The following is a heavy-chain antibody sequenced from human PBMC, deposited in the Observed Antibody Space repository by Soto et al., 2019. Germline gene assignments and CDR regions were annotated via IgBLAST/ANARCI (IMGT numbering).Heavy chain of an antibody. J-gene: IGHJ6*02. D-gene: IGHD3-9*01. CDR3: VKDWTGNTCPGMDV. Sequence: EVQLLESGGGLIQPGGSLRLSCAASGFTFSSYAMTWVRQAPGKGLEWVSAVSGSGDTTYYADAVKGRFNISRDNSKRTLYLQMSSLRDEDSAVYYCVKDWTGNTCPGMDVWGQGTTITVSS. V-gene: IGHV3-23*01. CDR1: GFTFSSYA. CDR2: VSGSGDTT.